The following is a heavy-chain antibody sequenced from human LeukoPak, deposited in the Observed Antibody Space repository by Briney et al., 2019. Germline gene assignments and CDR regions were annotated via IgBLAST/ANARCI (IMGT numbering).Heavy chain of an antibody. CDR1: GFSVTSNS. J-gene: IGHJ5*02. CDR2: ISTGDEI. CDR3: ATSQGPGNHWFDP. V-gene: IGHV3-53*01. Sequence: GGSLRLSCAASGFSVTSNSMNWVLQAPGKGLEWVSVISTGDEIHYAESVKGRFTISRDSSTNTLSLHMNFLRVEDTAVYYCATSQGPGNHWFDPWGQGTLVTVSS.